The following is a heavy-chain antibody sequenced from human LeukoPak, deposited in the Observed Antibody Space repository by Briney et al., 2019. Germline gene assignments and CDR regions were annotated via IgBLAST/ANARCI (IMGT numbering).Heavy chain of an antibody. J-gene: IGHJ4*02. V-gene: IGHV4-34*01. CDR3: ARDLSSGWDY. Sequence: SETLSLTCAVYGGSFSGYYWSWIRQPPEKGLEWIGEINHSGSTNYNPSLKSRVTISVDTSKNQFSLKLSSVTAADTAVYYCARDLSSGWDYWGQGTLVTVSS. CDR2: INHSGST. D-gene: IGHD6-19*01. CDR1: GGSFSGYY.